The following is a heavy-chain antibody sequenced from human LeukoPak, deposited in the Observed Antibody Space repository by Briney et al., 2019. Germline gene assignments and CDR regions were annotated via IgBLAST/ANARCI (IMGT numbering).Heavy chain of an antibody. Sequence: GGSLRLSCAASVFTFSTYGIHWVRQAPGKGLDWVAVISYDGSNKYYADSVKGRFDISRDNSKDTAYLQVNSLRVEDTGVYYCAKGRAVVASSPEFDYWGQGTLVTVSS. D-gene: IGHD3-10*01. CDR3: AKGRAVVASSPEFDY. CDR1: VFTFSTYG. J-gene: IGHJ4*02. CDR2: ISYDGSNK. V-gene: IGHV3-30*18.